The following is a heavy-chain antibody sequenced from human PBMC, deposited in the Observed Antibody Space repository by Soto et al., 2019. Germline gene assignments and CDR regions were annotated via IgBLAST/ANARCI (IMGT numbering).Heavy chain of an antibody. CDR1: GGSFSGYY. CDR3: ARQLGYCSGGSCYYFDY. CDR2: INHSGST. J-gene: IGHJ4*02. D-gene: IGHD2-15*01. Sequence: QVQLQQWGAGLLKPSETLSLTCAVYGGSFSGYYWSWIRQPPGKGLEWIGEINHSGSTNYNPSLKIRVTISVDTSKNQFSLKLSSVTAADTAVYYCARQLGYCSGGSCYYFDYWGQGTLVTVSS. V-gene: IGHV4-34*01.